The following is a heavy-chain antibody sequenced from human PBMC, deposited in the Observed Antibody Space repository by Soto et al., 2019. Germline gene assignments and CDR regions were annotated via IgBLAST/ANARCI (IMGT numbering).Heavy chain of an antibody. J-gene: IGHJ5*02. Sequence: SVKVSCKASGGTFSSYAISWVRQAPGQGLEWMGGIIPIFGTANYARKFQGRVTITADESTSTAYMELSSLRSEDTAVYYCARGYYYDSSGYPKFDPWGQGTLVTVSS. CDR3: ARGYYYDSSGYPKFDP. CDR2: IIPIFGTA. V-gene: IGHV1-69*13. CDR1: GGTFSSYA. D-gene: IGHD3-22*01.